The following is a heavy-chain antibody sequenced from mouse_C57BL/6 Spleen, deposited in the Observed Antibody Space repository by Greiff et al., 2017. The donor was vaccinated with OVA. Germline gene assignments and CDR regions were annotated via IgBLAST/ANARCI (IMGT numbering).Heavy chain of an antibody. CDR3: ARGGYYYGSSFYAMDD. Sequence: EVHLVESGGGLVKPGGSLKLSCAASGFTFSSYAMSWVRQTPEKRLEWVATISDGGSYTYYPDNVKGRFTISRDNAKNNLYLQMSHLKSEDTAMYYCARGGYYYGSSFYAMDDWGQGTSVTVSS. CDR2: ISDGGSYT. D-gene: IGHD1-1*01. J-gene: IGHJ4*01. V-gene: IGHV5-4*01. CDR1: GFTFSSYA.